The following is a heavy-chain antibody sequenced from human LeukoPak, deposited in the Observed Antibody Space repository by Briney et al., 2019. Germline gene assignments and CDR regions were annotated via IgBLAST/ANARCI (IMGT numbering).Heavy chain of an antibody. CDR2: FDPEDGET. CDR1: GYTLTELS. CDR3: ATADGSGSYVGY. D-gene: IGHD3-10*01. Sequence: ASVKVSCKVSGYTLTELSMHWVRQAPGKGLEWVGGFDPEDGETIYAQKFQGRVTMTEDTSTDTAYMELSSLRSEDTAVYYCATADGSGSYVGYWGQGTLVTVSS. V-gene: IGHV1-24*01. J-gene: IGHJ4*02.